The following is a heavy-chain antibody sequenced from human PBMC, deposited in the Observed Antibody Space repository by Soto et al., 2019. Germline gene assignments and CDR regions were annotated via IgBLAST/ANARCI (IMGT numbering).Heavy chain of an antibody. CDR1: GYSISSGYY. J-gene: IGHJ6*02. CDR3: ARDDCSGGSCYSDYGMDV. CDR2: IYHSGST. D-gene: IGHD2-15*01. V-gene: IGHV4-38-2*02. Sequence: SETLSLTCTVSGYSISSGYYWGWIRQPPGKGLEWIGSIYHSGSTYYNPSLKSRVTISVDTSKNQFSLKLSSVTAADTAVYYCARDDCSGGSCYSDYGMDVWGQGTTVTVSS.